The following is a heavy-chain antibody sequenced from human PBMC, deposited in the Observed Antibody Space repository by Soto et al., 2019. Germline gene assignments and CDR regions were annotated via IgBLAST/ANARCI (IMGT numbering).Heavy chain of an antibody. Sequence: PGGSLRLSCAASGFTFSSYAMHWVRQAPGKGLEWVAVISYDGSNKYYADSVKGRFTISRDNSKNTLYLQMNSLRAEDTAVYYCARSRKYYYDSSGYYVNWGQGTLVTVSS. CDR2: ISYDGSNK. D-gene: IGHD3-22*01. V-gene: IGHV3-30-3*01. CDR3: ARSRKYYYDSSGYYVN. CDR1: GFTFSSYA. J-gene: IGHJ4*02.